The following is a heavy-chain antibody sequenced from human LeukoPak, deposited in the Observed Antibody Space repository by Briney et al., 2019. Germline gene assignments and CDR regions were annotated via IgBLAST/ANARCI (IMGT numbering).Heavy chain of an antibody. CDR1: GGSISSYY. CDR3: ARAPYCSGGSCSNFDY. CDR2: IYYSGST. V-gene: IGHV4-59*01. Sequence: SETLSLTCTVSGGSISSYYWSWIRQPPGKGLEWIGYIYYSGSTNYNPSLKSRVTISVDTSKNQFSLKLSSVTAADTAVYYCARAPYCSGGSCSNFDYSGQGTLVTVSS. J-gene: IGHJ4*02. D-gene: IGHD2-15*01.